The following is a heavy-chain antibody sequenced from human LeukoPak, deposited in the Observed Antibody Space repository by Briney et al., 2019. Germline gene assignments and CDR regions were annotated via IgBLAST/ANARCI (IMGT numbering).Heavy chain of an antibody. CDR2: LYWDDDK. CDR1: EFSLSTSGVG. CDR3: VHYLYKPSGEDAFDI. Sequence: CGPTLVKPTQTLTLTCTFSEFSLSTSGVGVGWIRHPSGKARGWLVLLYWDDDKRYSPYLKSRLTITKDTSKNQVVLTMTNMDPVDTATYYCVHYLYKPSGEDAFDIWGQGTMVTVSS. D-gene: IGHD3-10*01. V-gene: IGHV2-5*02. J-gene: IGHJ3*02.